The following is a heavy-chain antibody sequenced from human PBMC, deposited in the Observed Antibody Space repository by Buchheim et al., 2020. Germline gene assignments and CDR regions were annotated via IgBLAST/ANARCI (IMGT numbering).Heavy chain of an antibody. J-gene: IGHJ4*02. D-gene: IGHD6-13*01. CDR1: GGSICSVNYY. V-gene: IGHV4-61*02. CDR2: IYTSGGA. Sequence: QVQLQESGPGLVKPSQTLSLTCTVSGGSICSVNYYWSWIRQPAGKGLDWIGRIYTSGGATYSPSLRSRVTISVDTSKNQISLKLSSVTAADTAVYYCARDELGITAAGVYWGQGTL. CDR3: ARDELGITAAGVY.